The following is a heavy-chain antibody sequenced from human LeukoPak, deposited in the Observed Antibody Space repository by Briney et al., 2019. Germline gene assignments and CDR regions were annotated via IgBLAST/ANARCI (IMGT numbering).Heavy chain of an antibody. D-gene: IGHD2-2*01. CDR2: ISGSGVST. CDR1: GFTFSSYA. V-gene: IGHV3-23*01. CDR3: AKDCSSTSCPTSDY. J-gene: IGHJ4*02. Sequence: GGSLRLSCAASGFTFSSYAMSWVRQAPGKGLEWVSAISGSGVSTYYADSVKGRFTISGDNSKNTLYLQMNSLRAEDTAVYYCAKDCSSTSCPTSDYWGQGTLVTVS.